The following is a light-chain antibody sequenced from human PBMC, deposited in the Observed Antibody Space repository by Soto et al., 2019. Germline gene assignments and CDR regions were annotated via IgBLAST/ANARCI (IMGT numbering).Light chain of an antibody. CDR1: HSASSSY. V-gene: IGKV3-20*01. Sequence: EIVLTQSPGTLSLSPAERATLSCRASHSASSSYLAWYQQKPGQAPRLLIYGTSSRATGIPDRFSGSGSGTDFTLTITRLEPEDFAVYYCQHYGSSPPSWTFGQGTKVEIK. CDR3: QHYGSSPPSWT. J-gene: IGKJ1*01. CDR2: GTS.